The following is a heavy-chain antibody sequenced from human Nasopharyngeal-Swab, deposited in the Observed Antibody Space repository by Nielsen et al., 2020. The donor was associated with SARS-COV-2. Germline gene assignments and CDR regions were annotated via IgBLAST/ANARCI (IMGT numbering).Heavy chain of an antibody. CDR2: IYPGDSDT. V-gene: IGHV5-51*01. CDR3: ARQTIYGGNSHDAFDI. CDR1: GYSFTSYW. Sequence: GESLKISCKGSGYSFTSYWIGWGRQMPGKGLEWMGIIYPGDSDTRYSPSFQGQVTISADKSISTAYLQWSSLKASDTAMYYCARQTIYGGNSHDAFDIWGQGTMVTVSS. J-gene: IGHJ3*02. D-gene: IGHD4-23*01.